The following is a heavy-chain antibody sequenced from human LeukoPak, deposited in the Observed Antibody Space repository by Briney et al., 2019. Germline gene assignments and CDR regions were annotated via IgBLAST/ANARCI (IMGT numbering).Heavy chain of an antibody. V-gene: IGHV3-23*01. CDR2: ISGSGGST. D-gene: IGHD4-17*01. CDR3: AKVSTVTKDTIYYFDY. Sequence: PGGSLRLSCAASGFTFSSYEMNWVRQAPGKGLEWVSAISGSGGSTYYADSVKGRFTISRDNSKNTLYLQMNSLRAEDTAVYYCAKVSTVTKDTIYYFDYWGQGTLVTVSS. CDR1: GFTFSSYE. J-gene: IGHJ4*02.